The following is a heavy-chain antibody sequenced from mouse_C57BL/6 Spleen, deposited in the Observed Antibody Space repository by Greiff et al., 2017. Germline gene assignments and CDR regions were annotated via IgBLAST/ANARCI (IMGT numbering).Heavy chain of an antibody. CDR2: IDPETGGT. Sequence: QVQLQQSGAELVRPGASVTLSCKASGYTFTDYEMHWVKQTPVHGLEWIGAIDPETGGTAYNQKFKGKAILTADKSSSTAYMELRSLTSEDSAVYYCTRYSNYAWFAYWGQGTLVTVSA. CDR1: GYTFTDYE. CDR3: TRYSNYAWFAY. D-gene: IGHD2-5*01. J-gene: IGHJ3*01. V-gene: IGHV1-15*01.